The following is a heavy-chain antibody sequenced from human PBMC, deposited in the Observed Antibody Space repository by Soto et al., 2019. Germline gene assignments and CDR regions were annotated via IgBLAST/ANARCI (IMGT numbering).Heavy chain of an antibody. Sequence: QVQLQESGPGLVKPSETLSLTCTVSGGSVSSGSYYWSWIRQPPGKGLEWIGYIYYSGSTNYNPSLKSRVTISVDTSKNQFSLKPSSVTDADTAVYYCARGIEGWYQGRYYYGMDVWGQGTTVTVSS. CDR2: IYYSGST. CDR3: ARGIEGWYQGRYYYGMDV. V-gene: IGHV4-61*01. D-gene: IGHD6-19*01. J-gene: IGHJ6*02. CDR1: GGSVSSGSYY.